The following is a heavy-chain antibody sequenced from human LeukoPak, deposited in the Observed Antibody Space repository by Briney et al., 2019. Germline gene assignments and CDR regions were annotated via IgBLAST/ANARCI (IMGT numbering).Heavy chain of an antibody. Sequence: PGGSLRLSCASSGFTFRSYAMSWVRQAPGKGLEGVSIINGAGDATYYADSLKGRFAISRDNSKNTLYLQKNSLRVEDTAVYYCARAPGSLVSIAARPYYFDYWGQGTLVTVSS. D-gene: IGHD6-6*01. CDR1: GFTFRSYA. J-gene: IGHJ4*02. V-gene: IGHV3-23*01. CDR3: ARAPGSLVSIAARPYYFDY. CDR2: INGAGDAT.